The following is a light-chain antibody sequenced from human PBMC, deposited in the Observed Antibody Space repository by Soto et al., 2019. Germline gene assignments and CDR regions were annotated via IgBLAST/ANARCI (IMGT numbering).Light chain of an antibody. Sequence: ETVLTQSPGTLSLSPGERATLSCRASQSVGTFLAWYQQKPGQAPRLLIYDATQRATGIPARFSGSGSGTYFTLTISSVEHEDFSVYARQVRSNWPFIFSFRPGTDVDFK. CDR2: DAT. CDR1: QSVGTF. CDR3: QVRSNWPFIFS. V-gene: IGKV3-11*01. J-gene: IGKJ1*01.